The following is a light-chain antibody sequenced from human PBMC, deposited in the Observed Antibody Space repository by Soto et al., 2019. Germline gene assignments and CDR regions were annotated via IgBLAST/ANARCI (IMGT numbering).Light chain of an antibody. CDR1: QRIGST. CDR3: QHYKTWLHS. Sequence: EIVMTQSPATLSFSPGERATLSCRASQRIGSTLAWYQQKPGHTPRLLIYDAFTMATSIPARFSGLKPGTEFTLTISSLQSEDVGVYYCQHYKTWLHSYGGGTKLDIK. CDR2: DAF. J-gene: IGKJ4*01. V-gene: IGKV3-15*01.